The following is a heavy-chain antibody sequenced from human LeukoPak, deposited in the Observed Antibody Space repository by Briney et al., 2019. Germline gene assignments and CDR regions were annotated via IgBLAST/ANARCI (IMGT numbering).Heavy chain of an antibody. CDR2: ISAYSGNT. D-gene: IGHD3-16*01. J-gene: IGHJ6*02. CDR1: GDSFFSYG. V-gene: IGHV1-18*04. CDR3: ARLGNCVWGPRNYYYGMDV. Sequence: GASVKVSCKASGDSFFSYGITWVRQAPGQGLEWMGWISAYSGNTNFAQRLQGRVTMTTDTSTNTAYMELRSLRSDDTAVYYCARLGNCVWGPRNYYYGMDVWGQGTTVTVSS.